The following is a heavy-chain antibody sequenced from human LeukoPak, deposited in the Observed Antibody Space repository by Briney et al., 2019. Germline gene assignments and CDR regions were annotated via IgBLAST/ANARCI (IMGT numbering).Heavy chain of an antibody. J-gene: IGHJ3*02. CDR3: ARDKGGEGSGDLDAFDI. D-gene: IGHD2-21*01. CDR1: GYTLTELS. Sequence: ASVKVSCKVSGYTLTELSMHWVRQAPGKGLEWMGGFDPEDGETIYAQKFQGRVTMTEDTSTDTAYMELSSLRSEDTAVYYCARDKGGEGSGDLDAFDIWGQGTMVTVSS. V-gene: IGHV1-24*01. CDR2: FDPEDGET.